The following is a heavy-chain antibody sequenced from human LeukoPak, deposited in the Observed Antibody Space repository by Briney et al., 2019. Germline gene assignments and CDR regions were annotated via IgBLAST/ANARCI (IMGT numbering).Heavy chain of an antibody. D-gene: IGHD3-22*01. V-gene: IGHV3-30*02. Sequence: GGSLRLSCAASGFMFSSYGMHWVRQAPGKGLEWVAFIRYDGSYKYYADSVKGRFTISRDNSKNTLYLQMNSLRAEDTAVYYCARTYYYDSSGYYGGNYFDYWGQGTLVTVSS. J-gene: IGHJ4*02. CDR1: GFMFSSYG. CDR3: ARTYYYDSSGYYGGNYFDY. CDR2: IRYDGSYK.